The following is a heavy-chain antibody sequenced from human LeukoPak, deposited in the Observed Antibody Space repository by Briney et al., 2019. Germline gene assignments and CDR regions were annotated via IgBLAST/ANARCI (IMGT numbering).Heavy chain of an antibody. CDR1: GFTFSSYS. D-gene: IGHD3-22*01. J-gene: IGHJ4*02. Sequence: PGGSLRLSCAASGFTFSSYSMNWVRQAPGKGLEWVSSITSSSSIYYADSVKGRFTISRDNAKNSLYLQMNSLRAEDTAVYYCARGYYDSRAYWGQGTLVTVSS. CDR3: ARGYYDSRAY. V-gene: IGHV3-21*01. CDR2: ITSSSSI.